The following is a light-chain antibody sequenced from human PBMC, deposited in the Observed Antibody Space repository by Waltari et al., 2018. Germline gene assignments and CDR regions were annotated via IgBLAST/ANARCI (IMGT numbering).Light chain of an antibody. J-gene: IGLJ2*01. CDR1: SSDVGGYNY. CDR3: SSYAGSNNSHVV. CDR2: EVS. Sequence: QSALTQPPSASGSPVQSVTISCTGTSSDVGGYNYASRYQQHPGKAPKPMIYEVSKRPSGVPGRFSGSKSGNTASLTVSGLQAEDEADYYCSSYAGSNNSHVVFGGGTKLTVL. V-gene: IGLV2-8*01.